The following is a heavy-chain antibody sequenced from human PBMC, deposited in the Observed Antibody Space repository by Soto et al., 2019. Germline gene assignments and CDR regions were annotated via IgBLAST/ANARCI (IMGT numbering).Heavy chain of an antibody. J-gene: IGHJ2*01. Sequence: EAPVLESGGDLVHPGESLRLSCAASGFTFKFYAMTWVRQAPGKGLEWVSHITGDLSATYYADSVKGRFTIARDNFESTVFLEMNSLRVEDTAVYFCAKANGGTKHWYLDYWGRGTLVTVSS. CDR2: ITGDLSAT. V-gene: IGHV3-23*01. CDR1: GFTFKFYA. CDR3: AKANGGTKHWYLDY. D-gene: IGHD2-15*01.